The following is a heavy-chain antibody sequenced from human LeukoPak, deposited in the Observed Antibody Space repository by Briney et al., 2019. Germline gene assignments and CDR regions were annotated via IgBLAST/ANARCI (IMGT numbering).Heavy chain of an antibody. CDR2: ITHSGST. D-gene: IGHD4-11*01. Sequence: SETLSLTCAVYVDSFSGYYWTWIRQPPGKGLEWIGEITHSGSTKYNPSLKNRVTISVDTSKNQFSLKLMSVTAADSAVYYCARATTITHNFDYWGQGTLVTVSS. CDR1: VDSFSGYY. V-gene: IGHV4-34*01. CDR3: ARATTITHNFDY. J-gene: IGHJ4*02.